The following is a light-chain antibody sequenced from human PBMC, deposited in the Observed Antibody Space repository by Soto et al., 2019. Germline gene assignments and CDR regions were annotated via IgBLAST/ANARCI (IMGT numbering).Light chain of an antibody. Sequence: IVLTQSPGTLSLSPGERATLSFRASQSVSSSYLAWYQQKPGQAPRLLIYGASSRATGIPDRFSGSGSGTDFTLTISRLEPEDFAVYYCHQYGSSLRTFGQGTKVDI. CDR3: HQYGSSLRT. V-gene: IGKV3-20*01. CDR1: QSVSSSY. CDR2: GAS. J-gene: IGKJ1*01.